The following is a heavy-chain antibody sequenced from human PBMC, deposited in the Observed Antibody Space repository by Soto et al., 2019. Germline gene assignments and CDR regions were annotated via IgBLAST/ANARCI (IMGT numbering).Heavy chain of an antibody. CDR1: GFTFSSYA. CDR2: ISESSGHT. CDR3: ARGRIAGRLRFGVDV. D-gene: IGHD6-6*01. V-gene: IGHV3-23*01. J-gene: IGHJ6*02. Sequence: EVQLLEYGGGLVQPGGSLRLSCAASGFTFSSYAMAWVRQAPGKGLEWVSGISESSGHTYYADSVKGRFTISRDNSRSTLFLQINSPSAEDTATYYCARGRIAGRLRFGVDVWGHGTTITVSS.